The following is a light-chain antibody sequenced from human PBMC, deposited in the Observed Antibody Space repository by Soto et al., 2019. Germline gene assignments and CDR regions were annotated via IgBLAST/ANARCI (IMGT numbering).Light chain of an antibody. CDR1: QSVSSSY. Sequence: EIVLTQSPGTLSLSPGERATLSCRASQSVSSSYLAWYQQKPGQAPRLLIYGASSRATGIPDRFSGSGSGTDFTLTIRRMETADFATYYCQQYVNPPWTFGQGTKVDIK. CDR3: QQYVNPPWT. J-gene: IGKJ1*01. V-gene: IGKV3-20*01. CDR2: GAS.